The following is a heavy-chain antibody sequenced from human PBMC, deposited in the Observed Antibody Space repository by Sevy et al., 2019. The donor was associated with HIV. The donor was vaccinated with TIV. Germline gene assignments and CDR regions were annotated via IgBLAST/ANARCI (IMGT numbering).Heavy chain of an antibody. D-gene: IGHD1-26*01. CDR1: GFTFSSYW. CDR2: IKQDGSEK. J-gene: IGHJ3*02. CDR3: ARVGGAGVREAFDI. V-gene: IGHV3-7*03. Sequence: GGSLRLSCAASGFTFSSYWMSWVRQAPGKGLEWVANIKQDGSEKYYVDSVKGRFTISRDNAKNSLYLQMNSLRAEDTAVYYCARVGGAGVREAFDIWGQGTMVTVSS.